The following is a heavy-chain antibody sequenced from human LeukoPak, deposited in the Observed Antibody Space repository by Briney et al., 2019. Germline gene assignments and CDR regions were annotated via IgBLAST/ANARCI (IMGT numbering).Heavy chain of an antibody. V-gene: IGHV3-23*01. CDR1: GFTFSNYA. Sequence: GGSLRLTCAPSGFTFSNYAMSWVRQAPGKGLEWVSAISETGGTIHYADSVRGRFTISRDNSKNTLYLQMNSLRAEDTAVYYCARGVKTTVTNWGQGTLVTVSS. CDR2: ISETGGTI. J-gene: IGHJ4*02. CDR3: ARGVKTTVTN. D-gene: IGHD4-17*01.